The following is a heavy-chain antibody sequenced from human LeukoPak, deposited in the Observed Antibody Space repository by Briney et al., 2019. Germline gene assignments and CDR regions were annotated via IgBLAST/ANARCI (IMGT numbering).Heavy chain of an antibody. D-gene: IGHD1-26*01. V-gene: IGHV3-49*04. CDR1: GFTFSSFA. Sequence: AGGSLRLSCAASGFTFSSFAMNWVRQAPGKGLEWVGFIRSKAYGGTTEYAASVKGRFTISRDDSKSIAYLQMNSLKTEDTAVYYCTRDLIVGATSWFGYYYYYMDVWGKGTTVTVSS. J-gene: IGHJ6*03. CDR3: TRDLIVGATSWFGYYYYYMDV. CDR2: IRSKAYGGTT.